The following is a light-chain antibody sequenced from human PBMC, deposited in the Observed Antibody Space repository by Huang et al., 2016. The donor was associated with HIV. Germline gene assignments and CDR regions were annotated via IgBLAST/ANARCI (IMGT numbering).Light chain of an antibody. CDR2: DVS. CDR1: QSLLHSDGKTY. CDR3: MHSTQHPYT. V-gene: IGKV2D-29*01. J-gene: IGKJ2*01. Sequence: DIVMTQTPPSLSVTTGQPASISCKSSQSLLHSDGKTYVYWYLQKPGKPPQLLRYDVSNRFSGVPDRVSGSGSGTDFTVKISRVEAEDFGVYYCMHSTQHPYTFGQGTKLEIK.